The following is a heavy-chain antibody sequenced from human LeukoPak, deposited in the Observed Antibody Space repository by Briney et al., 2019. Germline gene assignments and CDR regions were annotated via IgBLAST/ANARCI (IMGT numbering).Heavy chain of an antibody. Sequence: GESLKISCKGSGYSFSTFSIGWVRQMPGKGLEWMGSIYPGDSYNRYSTSFQGQVTISVDKSVDTAYLQWSSLKASDTAMYYCARVCCSSTSSFDPWGQGTLVTVSS. D-gene: IGHD2-2*01. CDR1: GYSFSTFS. CDR3: ARVCCSSTSSFDP. CDR2: IYPGDSYN. J-gene: IGHJ5*02. V-gene: IGHV5-51*01.